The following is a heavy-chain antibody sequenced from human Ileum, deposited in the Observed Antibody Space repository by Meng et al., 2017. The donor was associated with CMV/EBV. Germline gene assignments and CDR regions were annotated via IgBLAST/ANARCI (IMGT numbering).Heavy chain of an antibody. Sequence: QVQLVQSGAEVKKPGASVKVSCKASGYTFTSSDVNWVRQATGQGLEWMGWMSPNTGNTGYAHKFKGRVTVTRNTSISTAYMELSSLRSEDTAVYYCARGWVLETWGQGTLVTVSS. CDR1: GYTFTSSD. J-gene: IGHJ5*02. D-gene: IGHD1-26*01. CDR2: MSPNTGNT. V-gene: IGHV1-8*01. CDR3: ARGWVLET.